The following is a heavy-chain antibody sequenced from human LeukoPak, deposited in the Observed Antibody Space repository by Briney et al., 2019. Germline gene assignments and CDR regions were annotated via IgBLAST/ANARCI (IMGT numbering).Heavy chain of an antibody. D-gene: IGHD2-15*01. CDR3: AREAPPYCSGGSCAQD. V-gene: IGHV4-34*01. CDR1: GGSFSGYY. J-gene: IGHJ4*02. CDR2: INHSGST. Sequence: SETLSLTCAVYGGSFSGYYWSWIRQPPGKGLEWIGEINHSGSTNYNPSLKSRVTISVDTSKNQFSLKLSSVTAADTAVYYCAREAPPYCSGGSCAQDWGQGTLVTVSS.